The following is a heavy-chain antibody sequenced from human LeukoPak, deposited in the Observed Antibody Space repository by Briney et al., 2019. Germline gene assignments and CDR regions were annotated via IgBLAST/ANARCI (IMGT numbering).Heavy chain of an antibody. V-gene: IGHV4-4*07. D-gene: IGHD4-17*01. J-gene: IGHJ4*02. CDR3: ARVQLTTVTGYFDY. Sequence: SETLSLTCTVSGGSISSYYWSWIRQPAGKGLEWIGRIYTSGSTNYNPSLKSRVTMSVDTSKNQFSLKLSSVTAADTAVYYCARVQLTTVTGYFDYWSQGTLVTVSS. CDR1: GGSISSYY. CDR2: IYTSGST.